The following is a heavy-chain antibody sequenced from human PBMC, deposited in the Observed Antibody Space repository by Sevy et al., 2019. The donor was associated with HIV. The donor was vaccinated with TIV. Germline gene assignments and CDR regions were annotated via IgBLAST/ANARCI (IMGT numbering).Heavy chain of an antibody. Sequence: GGSLRLSCAASGFTFSSYDMHWVRQATGKGLEWVSAIGTAGDTYYPGSVKGRFTISRENAKNSLYLQMNSLRAGDTAVHYCAREYYGGDYYYGMDVWGQGTTVTVSS. J-gene: IGHJ6*02. CDR2: IGTAGDT. D-gene: IGHD4-17*01. CDR3: AREYYGGDYYYGMDV. V-gene: IGHV3-13*01. CDR1: GFTFSSYD.